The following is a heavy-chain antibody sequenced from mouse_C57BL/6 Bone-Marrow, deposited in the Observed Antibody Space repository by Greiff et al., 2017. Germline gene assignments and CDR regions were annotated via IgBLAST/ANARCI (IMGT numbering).Heavy chain of an antibody. J-gene: IGHJ3*01. CDR2: LNPSSGYT. V-gene: IGHV1-4*01. D-gene: IGHD2-3*01. Sequence: VQLQQSGAELARPGASVKMSCKASGYTFTSYTMHWVKQRPGQGLEWIGYLNPSSGYTKYNQKFKDKATLTADKSSSTAYMQLSSLTSEDSAVYYCARGGWLLPWFAYWGQGTLVTVSA. CDR3: ARGGWLLPWFAY. CDR1: GYTFTSYT.